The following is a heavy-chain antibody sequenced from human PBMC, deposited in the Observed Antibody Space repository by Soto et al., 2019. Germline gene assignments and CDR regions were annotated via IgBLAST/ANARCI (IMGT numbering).Heavy chain of an antibody. V-gene: IGHV1-2*04. Sequence: ASVKVSCKASGYTFTGYYMHWVRQAPGQGLEWMGWINPNSGGTNYAQKFQGWVTMTRDTSISTAYMELSRLRSDDTAVYYCAREKVDTAMVNRDYYYGMDVWGQGTTVTVS. J-gene: IGHJ6*02. CDR3: AREKVDTAMVNRDYYYGMDV. D-gene: IGHD5-18*01. CDR2: INPNSGGT. CDR1: GYTFTGYY.